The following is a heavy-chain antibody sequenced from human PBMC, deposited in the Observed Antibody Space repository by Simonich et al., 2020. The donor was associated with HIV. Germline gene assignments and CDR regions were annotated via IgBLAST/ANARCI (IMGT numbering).Heavy chain of an antibody. J-gene: IGHJ4*02. V-gene: IGHV4-59*08. CDR1: GDTISRYY. D-gene: IGHD6-13*01. CDR2: IYYTGIT. Sequence: QVQLQESGPGLVKPSETLSPNCNVSGDTISRYYWSWIRQPPGKGREGIGHIYYTGITNYNPSLKGRFTISVDTSKNQFSLNLTSVTAADTAVYYCARGLFLSSWAPFHYWGQGTLVTVSS. CDR3: ARGLFLSSWAPFHY.